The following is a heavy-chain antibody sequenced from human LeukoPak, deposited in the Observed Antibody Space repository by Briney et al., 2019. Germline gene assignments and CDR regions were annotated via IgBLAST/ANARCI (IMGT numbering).Heavy chain of an antibody. CDR3: ASPRGYYYDGSGSTFDY. D-gene: IGHD3-22*01. CDR2: IYHSGST. J-gene: IGHJ4*02. Sequence: SETLSLTCAVSGGSISSSNWWSWVRQPPGKGLEWIGEIYHSGSTNYNPSLKSRVTISVDKSKNQFSLKLSSVTAADTAVYYCASPRGYYYDGSGSTFDYWGQGTLVTVSS. CDR1: GGSISSSNW. V-gene: IGHV4-4*02.